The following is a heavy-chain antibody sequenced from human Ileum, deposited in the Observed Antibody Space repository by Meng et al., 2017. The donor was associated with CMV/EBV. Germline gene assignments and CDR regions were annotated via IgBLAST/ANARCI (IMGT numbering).Heavy chain of an antibody. J-gene: IGHJ4*02. CDR3: ARGSLAVPRTSLTFDY. Sequence: HVHVQEWGAGSLKPSETLSPTWAVYGWSLSGSYWSRSRQPPGKGLDWIGEINHRETTYYHSFLKRRVSISLDTSRNQFSLTLRSVTAADPAVYYCARGSLAVPRTSLTFDYWGQGILVTVSS. CDR1: GWSLSGSY. V-gene: IGHV4-34*01. D-gene: IGHD6-19*01. CDR2: INHRETT.